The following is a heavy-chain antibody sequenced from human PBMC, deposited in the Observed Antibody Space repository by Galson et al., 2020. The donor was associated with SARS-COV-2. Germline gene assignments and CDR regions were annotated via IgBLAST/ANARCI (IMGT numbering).Heavy chain of an antibody. J-gene: IGHJ5*02. D-gene: IGHD5-12*01. CDR1: GFDFSSFS. V-gene: IGHV3-21*01. CDR2: ISSSSSYI. Sequence: GESLKISCAASGFDFSSFSMHWVHQAPGKGLEWVSSISSSSSYIYYADPVKGRFTISRDNAQNSLYLQMNSLRAEDTALYYCAKDPANRWITSNWFDPWGQGTLVTVSS. CDR3: AKDPANRWITSNWFDP.